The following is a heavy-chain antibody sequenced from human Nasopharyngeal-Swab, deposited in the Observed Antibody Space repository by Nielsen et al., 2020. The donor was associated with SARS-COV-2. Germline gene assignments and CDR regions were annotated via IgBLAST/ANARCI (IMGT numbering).Heavy chain of an antibody. J-gene: IGHJ4*02. V-gene: IGHV2-5*01. CDR3: VRSSGWRLDS. D-gene: IGHD6-25*01. CDR2: FYWNDDS. CDR1: VFSLGPTTTG. Sequence: SGPPLVKPTPTLTLTCTFSVFSLGPTTTGVHWIRQPPGQPPEWLALFYWNDDSRYSPSLRRRITITKDTPNNQVVLTMTNMDPSDTATYYWVRSSGWRLDSWGQGSLVTASS.